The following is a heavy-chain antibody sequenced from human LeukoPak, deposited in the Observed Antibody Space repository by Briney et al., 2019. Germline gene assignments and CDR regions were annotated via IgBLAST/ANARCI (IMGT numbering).Heavy chain of an antibody. Sequence: GGSLRLSCAASGFIFSSYDMSWVRQAPGRGLEWVSGISGSGGSTYYADSVKGRYTISRDNSKNTLYLQMNSLRAEDTAVYYCAKDGILTGYPYYFDYWGQGTLVTVSS. CDR3: AKDGILTGYPYYFDY. V-gene: IGHV3-23*01. D-gene: IGHD3-9*01. CDR1: GFIFSSYD. J-gene: IGHJ4*02. CDR2: ISGSGGST.